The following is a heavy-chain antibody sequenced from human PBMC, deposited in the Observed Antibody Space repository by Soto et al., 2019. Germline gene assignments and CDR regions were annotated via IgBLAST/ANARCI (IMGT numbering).Heavy chain of an antibody. V-gene: IGHV3-74*01. CDR1: GFTISGHW. CDR2: INSEGSST. Sequence: EVQLVESGGGLVQPGGSLRLSCAASGFTISGHWMHWVRQVPGKGLVWVSRINSEGSSTSYADSVKGRFIISRDNAKNTLFLQMSSLRAEVTAVYYCARSFSVTDGCFVPWGQGTLVTVSS. CDR3: ARSFSVTDGCFVP. D-gene: IGHD1-26*01. J-gene: IGHJ5*02.